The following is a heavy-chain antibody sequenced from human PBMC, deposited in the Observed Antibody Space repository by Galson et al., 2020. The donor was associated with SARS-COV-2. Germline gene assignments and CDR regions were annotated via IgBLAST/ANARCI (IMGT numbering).Heavy chain of an antibody. V-gene: IGHV1-8*01. CDR1: GYTFTSYD. CDR3: ARLVSLPWVHSWLPNYGMDV. Sequence: ASVKVSCKTSGYTFTSYDINWVRQATGQGLEWMGWMNPNSGNSGCTQKFQGRVTMTRDTSISTAYMELSNLTSEDTAVYYCARLVSLPWVHSWLPNYGMDVWGQGTTVRVS. D-gene: IGHD3-9*01. J-gene: IGHJ6*02. CDR2: MNPNSGNS.